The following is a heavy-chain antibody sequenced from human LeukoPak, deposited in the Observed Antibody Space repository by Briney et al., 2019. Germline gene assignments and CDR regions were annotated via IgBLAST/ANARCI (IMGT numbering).Heavy chain of an antibody. V-gene: IGHV4-59*01. CDR3: ARGIAAAGTLRFDP. CDR2: IYYSGST. Sequence: SETLSLTCTVSGGSISSYYWSWIRQPPGKGLEWIGYIYYSGSTNYNPSLKSRVTISVDTSKNQFSLKLSSVTAADTAVYYCARGIAAAGTLRFDPWGQGTLVTVFS. D-gene: IGHD6-13*01. J-gene: IGHJ5*02. CDR1: GGSISSYY.